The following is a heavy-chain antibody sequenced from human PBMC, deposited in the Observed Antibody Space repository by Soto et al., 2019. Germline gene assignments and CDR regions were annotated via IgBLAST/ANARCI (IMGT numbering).Heavy chain of an antibody. Sequence: PSETLSLTCSVSGGSSSSSSYYWGWIRQPPGKRIEWIGSFFYGGSTYYNPSLTSRVTMSVDTSKNQFSLKLSSLTAADTAVYYCARHIPQRGWSLEYWGQGTLVTVSS. CDR3: ARHIPQRGWSLEY. CDR2: FFYGGST. D-gene: IGHD6-19*01. J-gene: IGHJ4*02. CDR1: GGSSSSSSYY. V-gene: IGHV4-39*01.